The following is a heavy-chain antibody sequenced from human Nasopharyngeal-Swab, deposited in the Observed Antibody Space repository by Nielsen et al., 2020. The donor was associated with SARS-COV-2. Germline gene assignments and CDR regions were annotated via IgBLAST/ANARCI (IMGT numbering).Heavy chain of an antibody. V-gene: IGHV1-69*01. Sequence: WVRQAPGQGLEWMGGIIPIFGTANYAQKFQGRVTITADESTSTAYMELSSLRSEDTAVYYCARQYCSSTSCYAGAYFDYWGQGTLVTVSS. CDR3: ARQYCSSTSCYAGAYFDY. J-gene: IGHJ4*02. D-gene: IGHD2-2*01. CDR2: IIPIFGTA.